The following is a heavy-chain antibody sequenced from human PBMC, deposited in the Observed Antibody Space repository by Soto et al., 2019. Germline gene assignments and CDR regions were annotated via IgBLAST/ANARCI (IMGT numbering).Heavy chain of an antibody. CDR1: GGSFSGYY. V-gene: IGHV4-34*01. CDR3: ARRRYCSGGSCYPHFDY. Sequence: QVQLQQWGAGLLKPSETLSLTCAVYGGSFSGYYWSWIRQPPGKGLEWIGEINHSGSTNYNPSLKSRVTISVDTSKNQFSLKLSSVTAAGTAVYYCARRRYCSGGSCYPHFDYWGQGTLVTVSS. J-gene: IGHJ4*02. CDR2: INHSGST. D-gene: IGHD2-15*01.